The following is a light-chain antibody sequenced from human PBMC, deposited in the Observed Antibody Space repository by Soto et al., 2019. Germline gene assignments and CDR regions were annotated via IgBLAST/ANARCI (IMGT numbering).Light chain of an antibody. Sequence: EIVMTQSPATLSVSPGERVTLSCRASQNINYNLAWYQQKPGQAPRLLIQDASTRATGIPVRFSGSGSGTEFTLTISSMQSEDFGVYYCQQYKNLYSFGQGTKLEIK. CDR3: QQYKNLYS. CDR1: QNINYN. V-gene: IGKV3-15*01. J-gene: IGKJ2*03. CDR2: DAS.